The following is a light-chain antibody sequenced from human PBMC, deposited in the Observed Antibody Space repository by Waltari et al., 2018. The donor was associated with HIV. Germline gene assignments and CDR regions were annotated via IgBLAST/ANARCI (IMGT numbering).Light chain of an antibody. Sequence: SYELTPPPSVSVSPGQTARIPCSGDGLPKRYAYWYQQKSGQAPGLVIYEDTKRPSGIPERFSGASAGTVATLIISGAKVEDEADYHCDSTDTNTGGVFGGGTKLTVL. J-gene: IGLJ3*02. CDR1: GLPKRY. CDR2: EDT. CDR3: DSTDTNTGGV. V-gene: IGLV3-10*01.